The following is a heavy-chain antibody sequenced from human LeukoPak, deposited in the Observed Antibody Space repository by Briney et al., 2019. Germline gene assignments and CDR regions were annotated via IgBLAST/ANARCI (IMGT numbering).Heavy chain of an antibody. J-gene: IGHJ5*02. CDR3: ARGLYWFDP. Sequence: GGSLRLSCAASGFTFSSYEMNWVRQAPGKGLEWVSYISSSGSTIYYADSVKGRFTISRDNAKNSLHLQMNSLRAEDTAVYYCARGLYWFDPWGQGTLVTVSS. CDR1: GFTFSSYE. V-gene: IGHV3-48*03. CDR2: ISSSGSTI.